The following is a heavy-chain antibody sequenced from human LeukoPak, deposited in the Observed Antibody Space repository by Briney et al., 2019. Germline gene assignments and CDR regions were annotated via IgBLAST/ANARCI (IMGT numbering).Heavy chain of an antibody. CDR2: INPSSGGA. V-gene: IGHV1-2*06. CDR1: GYTFTVYY. D-gene: IGHD1-26*01. Sequence: ASVTVSFTASGYTFTVYYIHWVRQAPGQGLEWMGRINPSSGGANYAQKFQGRVTMTRDTSISTAYMELSSLKSDDTAVYYCARADSGDHWGQGTLVTVSS. CDR3: ARADSGDH. J-gene: IGHJ5*02.